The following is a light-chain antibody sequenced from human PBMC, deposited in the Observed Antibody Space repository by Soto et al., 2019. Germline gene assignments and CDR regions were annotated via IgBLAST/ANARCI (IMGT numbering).Light chain of an antibody. CDR3: QQYGRSPPWT. Sequence: EIVLTQSPGTLSLSPGERATLSCRASQIVSSSYLAWYQQKPGQAPRLLIYGASSRATVIPDRFSGSGSGTDFTLTISRLEPEDFAVYYCQQYGRSPPWTFGQGTKVDIK. J-gene: IGKJ1*01. V-gene: IGKV3-20*01. CDR2: GAS. CDR1: QIVSSSY.